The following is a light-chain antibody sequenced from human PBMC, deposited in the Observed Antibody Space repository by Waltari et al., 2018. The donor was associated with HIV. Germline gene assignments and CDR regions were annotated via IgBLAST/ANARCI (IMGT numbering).Light chain of an antibody. CDR2: DVT. V-gene: IGLV2-14*03. CDR3: SSYTNNNTLI. J-gene: IGLJ2*01. CDR1: SNYIFNYNY. Sequence: QSALTQPASVSGSPGQSITIPCPGASNYIFNYNYVSWYQQHPAKAPKLIIYDVTSRPSGVSNRFSASKSGNTASLTISGLQADDEADYYCSSYTNNNTLIFGGGTKLTVL.